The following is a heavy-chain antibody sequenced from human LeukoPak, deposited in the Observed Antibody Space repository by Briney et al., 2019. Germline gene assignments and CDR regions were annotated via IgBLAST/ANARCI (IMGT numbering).Heavy chain of an antibody. V-gene: IGHV3-72*01. CDR1: GGSISSSSYY. CDR3: TTGTWIQLWLADY. J-gene: IGHJ4*02. D-gene: IGHD5-18*01. CDR2: SRNKAKNYTT. Sequence: LSLTCTVSGGSISSSSYYWGWIRQPPGKGLEWVGRSRNKAKNYTTEYAASVKGRFTISRDDSKNTLYLQMNSLKTEDTAVYYCTTGTWIQLWLADYWGQGTLVTVSS.